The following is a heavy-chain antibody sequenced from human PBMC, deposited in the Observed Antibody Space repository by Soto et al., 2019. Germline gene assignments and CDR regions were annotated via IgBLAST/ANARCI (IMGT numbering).Heavy chain of an antibody. CDR2: ISSSSSTR. CDR3: ARVRREYYYYYYGMDV. CDR1: EFAFNYYS. V-gene: IGHV3-48*02. Sequence: GGSLRLSCAASEFAFNYYSMNWVRQSPGKGLEWVSYISSSSSTRNYADSVKGRFTISRDNAKNSLYLQMNSLRDEDTAVYYCARVRREYYYYYYGMDVWGQGTTVTVSS. J-gene: IGHJ6*02.